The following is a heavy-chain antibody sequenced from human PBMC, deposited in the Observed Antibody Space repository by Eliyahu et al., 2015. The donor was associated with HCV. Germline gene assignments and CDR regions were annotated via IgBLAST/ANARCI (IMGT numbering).Heavy chain of an antibody. CDR1: EFTFSRYW. D-gene: IGHD5-24*01. Sequence: EVQLVQSGGGLVQPGGSXRXSCAASEFTFSRYWMXWVRQAPGKGLEWVANINEDGSQKYYDDSVKGRFTISRDNTKNSLYLQMNSLRAEDTGVYYCARDRDGKDYWGQGILVTVSS. J-gene: IGHJ4*02. CDR2: INEDGSQK. V-gene: IGHV3-7*01. CDR3: ARDRDGKDY.